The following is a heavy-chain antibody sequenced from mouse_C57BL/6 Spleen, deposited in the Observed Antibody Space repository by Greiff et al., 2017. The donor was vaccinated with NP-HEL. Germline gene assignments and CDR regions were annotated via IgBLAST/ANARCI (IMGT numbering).Heavy chain of an antibody. CDR1: GFTFSSYA. D-gene: IGHD4-1*01. J-gene: IGHJ4*01. Sequence: EVKLMESGGGLVKPGGSLKLSCAASGFTFSSYAMSWVRQTPEKRLEWVATISDGGSYTYYPDNVKGRFTISRDNAKNNLYLQMSHLKSEDTAMYYCAREGLGEDYYAMDYWGQGTSVTVSS. CDR3: AREGLGEDYYAMDY. CDR2: ISDGGSYT. V-gene: IGHV5-4*01.